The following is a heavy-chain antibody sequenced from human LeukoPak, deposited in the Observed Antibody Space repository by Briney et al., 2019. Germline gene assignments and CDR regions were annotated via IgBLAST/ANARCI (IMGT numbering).Heavy chain of an antibody. CDR1: GFTFSDYY. D-gene: IGHD3-3*01. CDR3: ASGYYDFWSGFSQVPPLRYYYYGMDV. J-gene: IGHJ6*02. Sequence: GGSLRLSCAASGFTFSDYYMSWIRQAPGKGLEWVSYISSSGSTIYYADSVKGRFTISRDNAKNSLYLQMNSLRAEDTAVYYCASGYYDFWSGFSQVPPLRYYYYGMDVWGQGTTVTV. CDR2: ISSSGSTI. V-gene: IGHV3-11*01.